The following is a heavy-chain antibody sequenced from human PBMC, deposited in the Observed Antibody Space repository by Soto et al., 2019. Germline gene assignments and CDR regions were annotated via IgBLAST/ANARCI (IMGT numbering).Heavy chain of an antibody. CDR2: IIPIFGTA. J-gene: IGHJ4*02. CDR1: GGTFSSYA. V-gene: IGHV1-69*01. Sequence: QVQLVQSGAEVKKPGSSVKVSCKASGGTFSSYAISWVRQAPGQGLEWMGGIIPIFGTANHEQKFQGRVRFPADESTSTGYMELSSLRSEDTAVYYCERSPAHHAGPLYYIDYSGQGTLMTVSS. CDR3: ERSPAHHAGPLYYIDY.